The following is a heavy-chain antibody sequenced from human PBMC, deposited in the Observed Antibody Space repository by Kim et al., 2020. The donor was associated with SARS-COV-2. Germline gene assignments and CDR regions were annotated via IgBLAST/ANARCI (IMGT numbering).Heavy chain of an antibody. J-gene: IGHJ6*02. V-gene: IGHV1-46*01. CDR1: GYTFTSYY. CDR2: INPSGGST. CDR3: ARDINRGSQYYYYGMDV. Sequence: ASVKVSCKASGYTFTSYYMHWVRQAPGQGLEWMGIINPSGGSTSYAQKFQGRVTMTRDTSTSTVYMELSSLRSEDTAVYYCARDINRGSQYYYYGMDVWGQGTTVTVSS. D-gene: IGHD3-10*01.